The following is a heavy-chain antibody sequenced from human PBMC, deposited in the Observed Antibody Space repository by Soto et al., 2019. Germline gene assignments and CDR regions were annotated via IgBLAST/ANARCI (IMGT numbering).Heavy chain of an antibody. CDR1: GGSISSGGYS. CDR2: IYHSGSA. V-gene: IGHV4-30-2*01. CDR3: ARARIAMDV. Sequence: SETLSLTCAVSGGSISSGGYSWNWIRQPPGKGLEWIGYIYHSGSAFYNPSLKSRVTISIDKSKNQFSLNLSSVTAADTAVYFCARARIAMDVWGQGTTVTVSS. J-gene: IGHJ6*02.